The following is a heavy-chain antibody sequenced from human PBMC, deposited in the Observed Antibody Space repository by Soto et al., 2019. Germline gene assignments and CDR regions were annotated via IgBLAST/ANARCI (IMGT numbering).Heavy chain of an antibody. CDR1: GGSISSGGYS. CDR2: IYHSGSA. V-gene: IGHV4-30-2*01. CDR3: ARARIAMDV. Sequence: SETLSLTCAVSGGSISSGGYSWNWIRQPPGKGLEWIGYIYHSGSAFYNPSLKSRVTISIDKSKNQFSLNLSSVTAADTAVYFCARARIAMDVWGQGTTVTVSS. J-gene: IGHJ6*02.